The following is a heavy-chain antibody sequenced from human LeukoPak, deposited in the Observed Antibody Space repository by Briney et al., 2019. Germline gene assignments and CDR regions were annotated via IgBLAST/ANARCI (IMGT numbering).Heavy chain of an antibody. D-gene: IGHD6-13*01. Sequence: PSETLSLTCAVYGGSFSGYYWSWIRQPPGKGLEWIGEINHSGSTNYNPSLKSRVTISVDTSKNQFSLKLSSVTAADTAVYYCARGIYSSSSLNFDYWGQGTLVTVSS. CDR3: ARGIYSSSSLNFDY. V-gene: IGHV4-34*01. J-gene: IGHJ4*02. CDR1: GGSFSGYY. CDR2: INHSGST.